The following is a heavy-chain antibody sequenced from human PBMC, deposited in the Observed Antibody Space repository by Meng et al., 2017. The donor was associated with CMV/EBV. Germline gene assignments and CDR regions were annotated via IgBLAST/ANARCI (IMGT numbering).Heavy chain of an antibody. V-gene: IGHV4-4*07. CDR2: IQVIGHT. CDR3: AGSRPGGGACDY. CDR1: GTSIHSTS. D-gene: IGHD3-16*01. Sequence: HEPVPAWGTAPETPLLPRLFAGTSIHSTSWKWVRQPAVQGLEWIGLIQVIGHTVYNPSLKSRVTVSLDASKSQFSLTLNSVTAADTATYYCAGSRPGGGACDYWGQGILVTVSS. J-gene: IGHJ4*02.